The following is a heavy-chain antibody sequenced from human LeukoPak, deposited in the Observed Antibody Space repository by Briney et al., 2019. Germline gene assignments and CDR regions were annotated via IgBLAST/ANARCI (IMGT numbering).Heavy chain of an antibody. CDR2: IYPHDSNI. D-gene: IGHD3-16*01. CDR3: ARMIGLGEVSPYFDY. J-gene: IGHJ4*02. CDR1: GYSFTSYW. V-gene: IGHV5-51*01. Sequence: GESLKISCKGSGYSFTSYWIAWVRQMPVKGLEWMGIIYPHDSNIKYSPPFQGQVTISADKSISTAYLQWSSLKASDTAMYYCARMIGLGEVSPYFDYWGQGTLVTVSS.